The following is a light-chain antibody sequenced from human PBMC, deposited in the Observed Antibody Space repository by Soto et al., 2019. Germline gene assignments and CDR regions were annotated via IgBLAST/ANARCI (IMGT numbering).Light chain of an antibody. CDR2: DVS. V-gene: IGLV2-14*01. CDR3: SSYTSSFTRV. Sequence: QSVLTQPASVSGSPGQSITISCTGTSSDVGGYNYVSWYQQLPGKAPKLVIYDVSNRPSGVSNRFSGSKSGNTASLIISGLQAEDEADYYCSSYTSSFTRVFGTGTRSTVL. J-gene: IGLJ1*01. CDR1: SSDVGGYNY.